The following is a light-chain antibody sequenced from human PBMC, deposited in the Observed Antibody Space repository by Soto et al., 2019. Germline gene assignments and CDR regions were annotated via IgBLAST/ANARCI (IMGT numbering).Light chain of an antibody. CDR3: NSYTSRYTFV. J-gene: IGLJ1*01. CDR2: EVN. CDR1: SSDVGGHNY. V-gene: IGLV2-14*01. Sequence: QSALTQPASVSGSPGQSTTISCTGTSSDVGGHNYVSWYQQHPGKAPKLMIYEVNKRPSEVSNRFSGSKSGNTASLTISGLRPEDEADYYCNSYTSRYTFVLGTGTKVTVL.